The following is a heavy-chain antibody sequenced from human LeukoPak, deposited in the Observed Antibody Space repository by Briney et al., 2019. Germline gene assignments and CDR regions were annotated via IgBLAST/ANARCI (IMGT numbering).Heavy chain of an antibody. J-gene: IGHJ4*02. D-gene: IGHD6-13*01. CDR3: ASGDSSSYPSHFDY. V-gene: IGHV1-69*13. CDR1: GGTFSSYA. Sequence: SVKVSCKASGGTFSSYAISWVRQAPGQGLEWMGGIIPIFGTANYAQKFQGRVTITADESTSTAYMELSSLRSEDTAVYYCASGDSSSYPSHFDYWGQGTLVTVSS. CDR2: IIPIFGTA.